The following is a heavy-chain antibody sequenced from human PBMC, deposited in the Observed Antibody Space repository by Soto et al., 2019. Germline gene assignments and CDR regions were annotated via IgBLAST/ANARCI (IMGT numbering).Heavy chain of an antibody. CDR1: GLTLSRYW. J-gene: IGHJ4*02. CDR3: SREYCGRGPG. Sequence: EVQLVESGGGLVQPGGSLRLSCVASGLTLSRYWMSWVRQAPGKGLEWVANIKEDGGKTYYVDSVKGRFTISRDNAKNSVYLQMNSLRVEDTAVYYCSREYCGRGPGWGQGTLVIVSS. D-gene: IGHD2-8*02. V-gene: IGHV3-7*04. CDR2: IKEDGGKT.